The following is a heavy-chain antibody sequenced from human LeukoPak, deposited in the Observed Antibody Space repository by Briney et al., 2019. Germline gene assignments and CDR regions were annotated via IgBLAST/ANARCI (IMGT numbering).Heavy chain of an antibody. CDR3: TPEIRGN. CDR2: IASKTDGGAT. CDR1: GFTFNNYA. D-gene: IGHD3-10*01. V-gene: IGHV3-15*04. Sequence: GGSLRLSCAASGFTFNNYAMNWVRQAPGEGLDWVGRIASKTDGGATDYAAPVKGRFTISRDDSKNTLNLQMNSLKTEDTAVYYCTPEIRGNWGQEPWSPSPQ. J-gene: IGHJ4*01.